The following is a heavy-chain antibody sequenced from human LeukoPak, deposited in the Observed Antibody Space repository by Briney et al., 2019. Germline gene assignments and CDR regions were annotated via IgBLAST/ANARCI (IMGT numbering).Heavy chain of an antibody. CDR2: IYFSGST. CDR3: ARETSGKYWHDP. D-gene: IGHD1-26*01. J-gene: IGHJ5*02. CDR1: GVSISSSNSY. V-gene: IGHV4-39*01. Sequence: SETLSLTCTVSGVSISSSNSYWGWIRQSPGKGLEWIASIYFSGSTYYNPSLKSRVTISVDTSKNQFSLKLNSVTATDTAVYYCARETSGKYWHDPWGQGTLVTVSS.